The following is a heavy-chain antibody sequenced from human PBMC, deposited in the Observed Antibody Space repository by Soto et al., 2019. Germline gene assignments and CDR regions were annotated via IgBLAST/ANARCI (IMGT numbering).Heavy chain of an antibody. Sequence: WGSLRLSYSASGFTFIIYAMSWVRQAPGKGLEWVSAISGSGGSTYYADSVKGRFTISRDNSKNTLYLQMNSLRAEDTAVYYCAKDVDLQLEDYYYYGMDAWGQGNTVTVSS. CDR2: ISGSGGST. CDR3: AKDVDLQLEDYYYYGMDA. V-gene: IGHV3-23*01. D-gene: IGHD1-1*01. CDR1: GFTFIIYA. J-gene: IGHJ6*02.